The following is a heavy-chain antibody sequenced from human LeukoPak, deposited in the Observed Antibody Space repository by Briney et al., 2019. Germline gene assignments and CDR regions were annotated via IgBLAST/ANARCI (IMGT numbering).Heavy chain of an antibody. J-gene: IGHJ4*02. CDR1: GFTVSSNY. Sequence: GGSLRLSCAASGFTVSSNYMSWVRQAPVKGLEWVSVIYSGGSTYYADSVKGRFTISRDNSKNTLYLQMNSLKTEDTAVYYCTTRYYGYWGQGTLVTVSS. CDR2: IYSGGST. D-gene: IGHD3-10*01. CDR3: TTRYYGY. V-gene: IGHV3-53*01.